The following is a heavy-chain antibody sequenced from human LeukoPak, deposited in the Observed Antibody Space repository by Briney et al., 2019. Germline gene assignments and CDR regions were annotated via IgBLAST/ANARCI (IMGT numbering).Heavy chain of an antibody. J-gene: IGHJ4*02. D-gene: IGHD3-10*01. Sequence: PSETPSLTCTVSGGSISSYYWSWIRQPPGKGLEWIGYIYYSGSTNYNPSLKSRVTISVDTSKNQFSLKLSSVTAADTAVYYCARGTMVRGIPTADYWGQGTLVTVSS. CDR1: GGSISSYY. V-gene: IGHV4-59*01. CDR3: ARGTMVRGIPTADY. CDR2: IYYSGST.